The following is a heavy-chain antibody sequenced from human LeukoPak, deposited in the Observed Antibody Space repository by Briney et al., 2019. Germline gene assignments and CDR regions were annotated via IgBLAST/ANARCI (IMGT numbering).Heavy chain of an antibody. CDR2: INHSGST. V-gene: IGHV4-34*01. Sequence: SETLSLTCAVYGGSFSGYYWSWIRQPPGKGLEWIGEINHSGSTNYNPSLKSRVTISVDTSKNQFSLKLSSVTAADTAVYYCASQGMTSQDMDVWGKGTTVTISS. CDR3: ASQGMTSQDMDV. CDR1: GGSFSGYY. J-gene: IGHJ6*03. D-gene: IGHD2-21*02.